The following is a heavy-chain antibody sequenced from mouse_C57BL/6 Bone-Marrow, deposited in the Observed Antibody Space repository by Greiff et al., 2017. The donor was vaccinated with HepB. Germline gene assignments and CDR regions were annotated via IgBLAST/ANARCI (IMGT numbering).Heavy chain of an antibody. CDR3: ASSNWDKFAY. V-gene: IGHV1-82*01. Sequence: VQLKESGPELVKPGASVKISCKASGYAFSSSWMNWVKQRPGKGLEWIGRIYPGDGDTNYNGKFKGKATLTADKSSSTAYMQLSSLTSEDSAVYFCASSNWDKFAYWGQGTLVTVSA. CDR2: IYPGDGDT. J-gene: IGHJ3*01. CDR1: GYAFSSSW. D-gene: IGHD4-1*01.